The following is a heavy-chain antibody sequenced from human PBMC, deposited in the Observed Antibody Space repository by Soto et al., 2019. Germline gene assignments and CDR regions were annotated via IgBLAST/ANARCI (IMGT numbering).Heavy chain of an antibody. D-gene: IGHD3-22*01. J-gene: IGHJ4*02. CDR3: ARGLRYYDSTINSYFDY. Sequence: KPSETLSLTCAVYGGSFSGYYWSWIRQPPGKGLEWIGEINHSGSTNYNPSLKSRVTISVDTSKNQFSLKLSSVTAADTAVYYCARGLRYYDSTINSYFDYWGQGTLVTVSS. CDR2: INHSGST. CDR1: GGSFSGYY. V-gene: IGHV4-34*01.